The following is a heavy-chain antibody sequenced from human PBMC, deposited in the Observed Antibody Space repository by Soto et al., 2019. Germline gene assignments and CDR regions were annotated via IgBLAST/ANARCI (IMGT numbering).Heavy chain of an antibody. D-gene: IGHD1-26*01. V-gene: IGHV3-30*18. Sequence: GGSLRLSCAASGFTFSIYGMHWVRQAPGKGLEWGAVISYDGSNKYYADSVKGRFTISRDNSKNTLHLQMNSLRAEDTVVYSCAKDGGGRYGAGLDYWGQGTLVTVSS. J-gene: IGHJ4*02. CDR1: GFTFSIYG. CDR2: ISYDGSNK. CDR3: AKDGGGRYGAGLDY.